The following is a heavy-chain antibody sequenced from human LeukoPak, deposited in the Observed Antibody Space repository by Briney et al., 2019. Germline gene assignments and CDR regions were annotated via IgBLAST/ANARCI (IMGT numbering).Heavy chain of an antibody. Sequence: SETLSLTCTVSGGSISSSSYYWGWIRQPPGKGLEWIGYIYYSGSTYYNPSLKSRVTISVDTSKNQFSLKLSSVTAADTAVYYCARGPLYSSSWYSSNWFGPWGQGTLVTVSS. CDR3: ARGPLYSSSWYSSNWFGP. CDR2: IYYSGST. CDR1: GGSISSSSYY. V-gene: IGHV4-39*07. D-gene: IGHD6-13*01. J-gene: IGHJ5*02.